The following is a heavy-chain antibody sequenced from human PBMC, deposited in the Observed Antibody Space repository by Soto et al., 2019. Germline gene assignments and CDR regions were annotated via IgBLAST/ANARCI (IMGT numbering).Heavy chain of an antibody. Sequence: QVQLVQSGAEVKKPGASVKVSCKASGYTFTNYDIHWVRQATGQGLEWMAWMNPDSGNTGQSKQFQGRVTMTRDTSISTAYMEMSSPRSEDTAVYYCARGRFRRTWFDPWGQGTLVTVSS. D-gene: IGHD3-16*01. J-gene: IGHJ5*02. CDR2: MNPDSGNT. V-gene: IGHV1-8*01. CDR3: ARGRFRRTWFDP. CDR1: GYTFTNYD.